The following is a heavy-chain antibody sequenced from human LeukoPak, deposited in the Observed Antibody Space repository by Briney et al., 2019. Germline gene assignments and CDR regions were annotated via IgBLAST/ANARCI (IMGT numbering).Heavy chain of an antibody. CDR3: ARDLYGDYDY. CDR1: GGSISGYY. CDR2: VYFSGST. Sequence: SETLSLTCTVSGGSISGYYWSWIRQPPGKGLEWIGDVYFSGSTNYNPSLKSRVTISVDTSKNQFSLKLSSVTAADTAVYYCARDLYGDYDYWGQGTLVTVSS. V-gene: IGHV4-59*12. J-gene: IGHJ4*02. D-gene: IGHD4-17*01.